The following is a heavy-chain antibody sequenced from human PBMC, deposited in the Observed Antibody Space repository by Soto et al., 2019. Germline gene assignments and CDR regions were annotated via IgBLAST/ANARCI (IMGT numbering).Heavy chain of an antibody. J-gene: IGHJ5*02. V-gene: IGHV4-39*01. CDR3: ARRVGTVRQWPQVGWFDP. Sequence: QLQLQESGPGLVKPSETLPLTCTVSGGSISSSSYYWGWIRQPPGKGLEWIGSIYYSGSTYYNPSLKSRVTISVDTSKNQFSLKLSSVTAADTAVYYCARRVGTVRQWPQVGWFDPWGQGTLVTVSS. D-gene: IGHD6-19*01. CDR1: GGSISSSSYY. CDR2: IYYSGST.